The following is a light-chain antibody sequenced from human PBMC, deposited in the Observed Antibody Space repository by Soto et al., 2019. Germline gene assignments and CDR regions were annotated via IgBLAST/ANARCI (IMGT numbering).Light chain of an antibody. CDR1: QSVSKNY. J-gene: IGKJ4*01. CDR2: GAS. CDR3: QQYASSPLT. Sequence: EIVLTQSPGTLSLSPGERGTLSCRASQSVSKNYLAWYQQKPGQAPRLLIYGASSRATGIPDRFSGSGSGTDFTLTISRREPEDFAVYSCQQYASSPLTFGGGTKVESK. V-gene: IGKV3-20*01.